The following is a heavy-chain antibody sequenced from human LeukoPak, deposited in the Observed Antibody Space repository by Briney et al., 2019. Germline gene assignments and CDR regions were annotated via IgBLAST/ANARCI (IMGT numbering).Heavy chain of an antibody. J-gene: IGHJ4*02. CDR2: ISSSSSFM. CDR3: VRVDHSLGKTYFDY. D-gene: IGHD2-21*01. CDR1: GFTFSTYS. V-gene: IGHV3-21*01. Sequence: PAGSLRLSCAAPGFTFSTYSLNLVRQAPGKGLEWVSSISSSSSFMYYADSVKGRFTISRDNAKNALYLQMNGLRAEDTAVYYCVRVDHSLGKTYFDYWGQGTLVTVSS.